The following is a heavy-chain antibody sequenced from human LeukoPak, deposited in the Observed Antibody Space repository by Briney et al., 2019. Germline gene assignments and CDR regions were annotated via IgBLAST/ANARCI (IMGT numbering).Heavy chain of an antibody. V-gene: IGHV3-30*04. CDR3: ARERTYYFDY. CDR1: GFTFSSYA. CDR2: ISYDGSNK. Sequence: GGSLRLSCAASGFTFSSYAMHWVRQAPGKGLEWVAVISYDGSNKYYADSVKGRFTISRDNSKNTLYLQMNSLRAEDTAVYYCARERTYYFDYWGQGTLVTVSS. J-gene: IGHJ4*02.